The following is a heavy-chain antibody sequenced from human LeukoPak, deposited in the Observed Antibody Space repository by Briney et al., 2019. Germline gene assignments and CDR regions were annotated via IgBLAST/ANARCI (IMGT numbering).Heavy chain of an antibody. CDR1: GGTFSSYA. D-gene: IGHD3-22*01. CDR3: ARDYYDSSGRPKYYYYYYMDV. CDR2: IIPIFGTA. Sequence: GASVKVSCKASGGTFSSYAISWVRQAPGQGLEWMGGIIPIFGTANYAQKFQGRVTITADESTSTAYMELSSLRSEDTAVYYCARDYYDSSGRPKYYYYYYMDVWGKGTTVTVSS. V-gene: IGHV1-69*13. J-gene: IGHJ6*03.